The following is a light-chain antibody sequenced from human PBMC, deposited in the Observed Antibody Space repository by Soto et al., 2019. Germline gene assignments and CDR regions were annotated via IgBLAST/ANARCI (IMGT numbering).Light chain of an antibody. V-gene: IGKV1-17*03. J-gene: IGKJ4*02. CDR1: QGISNS. CDR3: LQYNSQPLP. Sequence: DILMTQSPSAMSAFLGDRVTITCRARQGISNSLAWFQQKPGKVPKRLIYAASTLQSGVPSRFSGSGSGTAFTLTISSLQPEDFAIYYCLQYNSQPLPFGGGTKVEIK. CDR2: AAS.